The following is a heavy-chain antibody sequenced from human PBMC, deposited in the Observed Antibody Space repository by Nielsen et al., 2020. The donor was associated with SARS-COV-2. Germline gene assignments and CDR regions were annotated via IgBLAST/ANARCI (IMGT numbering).Heavy chain of an antibody. D-gene: IGHD6-13*01. V-gene: IGHV3-11*03. CDR1: AFTFSDFY. Sequence: GESLKISCSASAFTFSDFYMSWIRQAPGKGLEWVSYISGSSSYTNYTDSVKGRFTISRDNAKNSLYLQMNSLRAEDTALYHCARYTNPLAAAGPGTLWFDPWGQGTLVTVSS. CDR2: ISGSSSYT. J-gene: IGHJ5*02. CDR3: ARYTNPLAAAGPGTLWFDP.